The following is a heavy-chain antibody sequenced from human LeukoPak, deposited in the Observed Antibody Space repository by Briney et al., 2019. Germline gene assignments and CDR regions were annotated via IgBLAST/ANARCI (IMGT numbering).Heavy chain of an antibody. Sequence: GGSLRLSCAASGFTFSSYWMSWVRQAPGKGLEWVANIKQDGSEKYYVDSVKGRLTISRDNAKNSLYLQMNSLRAEDTAVYYCARGHRIITGNSYYFDYWGQGTLVTVSS. CDR1: GFTFSSYW. J-gene: IGHJ4*02. CDR2: IKQDGSEK. V-gene: IGHV3-7*01. CDR3: ARGHRIITGNSYYFDY. D-gene: IGHD1-20*01.